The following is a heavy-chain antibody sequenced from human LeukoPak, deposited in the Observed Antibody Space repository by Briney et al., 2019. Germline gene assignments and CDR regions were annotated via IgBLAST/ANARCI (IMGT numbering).Heavy chain of an antibody. CDR1: GGSISRHY. D-gene: IGHD6-19*01. J-gene: IGHJ4*02. CDR3: ARGTSSGWYYFDY. Sequence: SETLCLTCTVSGGSISRHYRSWIRQPPGKGLEWVGYIYYSGSTNYNPSLKSRVTIAVDTSKNLFSLKLNSVATADTAVYYFARGTSSGWYYFDYWGQGTLVTVSS. V-gene: IGHV4-59*11. CDR2: IYYSGST.